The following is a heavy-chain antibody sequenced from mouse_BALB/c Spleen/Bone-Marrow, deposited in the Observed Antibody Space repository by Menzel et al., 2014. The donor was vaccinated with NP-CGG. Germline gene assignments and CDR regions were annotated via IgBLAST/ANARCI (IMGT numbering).Heavy chain of an antibody. CDR1: GYTFTDYE. Sequence: QVQLQQSGAELVRPGASVTPSCKASGYTFTDYEMHWVKQTPVHGLEWIGAIDPETGGTAYNQKFKGKATLTADKSSSTAYMELRSLTSEDSAVYYCTRWDGNYGWFAYWGQGTLVTVSA. V-gene: IGHV1-15*01. CDR3: TRWDGNYGWFAY. D-gene: IGHD2-1*01. CDR2: IDPETGGT. J-gene: IGHJ3*01.